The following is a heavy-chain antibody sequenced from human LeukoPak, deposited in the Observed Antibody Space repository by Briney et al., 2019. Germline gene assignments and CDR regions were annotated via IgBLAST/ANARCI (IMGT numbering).Heavy chain of an antibody. CDR3: ARGRPEHIVVVTATTLFDY. D-gene: IGHD2-21*02. CDR2: IKPSGGST. Sequence: ASVKVSCKASGYTFTSYYMHWVRQAPGQGLEWMGIIKPSGGSTSYAQKFQGRVTMTRDTSTSTVYMELSSLRSEDPAVYYCARGRPEHIVVVTATTLFDYWGQGTLVTVSS. J-gene: IGHJ4*02. V-gene: IGHV1-46*01. CDR1: GYTFTSYY.